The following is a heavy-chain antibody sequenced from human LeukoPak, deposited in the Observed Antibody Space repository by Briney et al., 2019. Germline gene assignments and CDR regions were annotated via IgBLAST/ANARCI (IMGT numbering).Heavy chain of an antibody. CDR3: ARGAIFGTTTRGYGMDV. CDR2: IIPILGIA. V-gene: IGHV1-69*04. CDR1: GGTFSSYA. D-gene: IGHD3-3*01. Sequence: GASVKVSRKASGGTFSSYAISWVRQAPGQGLEWMGRIIPILGIANYAQKFQGRVTITADKSTSTAYMELSSLRSEDTAVYYCARGAIFGTTTRGYGMDVWGQGTTVTVSS. J-gene: IGHJ6*02.